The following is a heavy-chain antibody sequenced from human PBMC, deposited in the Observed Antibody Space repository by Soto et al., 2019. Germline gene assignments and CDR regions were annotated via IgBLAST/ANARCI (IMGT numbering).Heavy chain of an antibody. CDR2: IMQDVSEE. V-gene: IGHV3-7*05. CDR3: GRVPSHSDAY. Sequence: EVQLVESGGGLVQPGGSLKISCSASGFTFSTSWMSWVRQAPGKGLEWVANIMQDVSEEYYVDSVKGRFTVSRDNAKISPYLLMNSMRVEDTAVFFCGRVPSHSDAYWGLGTLVTVSP. J-gene: IGHJ4*02. D-gene: IGHD5-18*01. CDR1: GFTFSTSW.